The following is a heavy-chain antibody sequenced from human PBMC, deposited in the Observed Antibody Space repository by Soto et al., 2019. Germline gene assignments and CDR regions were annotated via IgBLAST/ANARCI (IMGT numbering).Heavy chain of an antibody. D-gene: IGHD6-6*01. CDR2: IYHSGST. CDR1: GGSISSSNW. J-gene: IGHJ5*02. CDR3: ARDRGVGSIALNWFDP. V-gene: IGHV4-4*02. Sequence: SETLSLTCAVSGGSISSSNWWSWVRQPPGKGLEWIGEIYHSGSTNYNPSLKSRVTISVDKSKNQFSLKLSSVTAADTAVYYCARDRGVGSIALNWFDPWGQGTLVTVSS.